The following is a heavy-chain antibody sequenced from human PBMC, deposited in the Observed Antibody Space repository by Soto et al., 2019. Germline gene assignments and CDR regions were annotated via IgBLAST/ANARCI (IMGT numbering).Heavy chain of an antibody. CDR2: IWYDGSNK. J-gene: IGHJ6*02. D-gene: IGHD5-18*01. CDR1: GFTFSSYG. V-gene: IGHV3-33*01. CDR3: AREGPWGYSYGYYYYGMDV. Sequence: GGSLRLSCAASGFTFSSYGMHWVRQAPGKGLEWVAVIWYDGSNKYYADSVKGRFTISRDNSKNTLYLQMNSLRAEDTAVYYCAREGPWGYSYGYYYYGMDVWGQGTTVTVSS.